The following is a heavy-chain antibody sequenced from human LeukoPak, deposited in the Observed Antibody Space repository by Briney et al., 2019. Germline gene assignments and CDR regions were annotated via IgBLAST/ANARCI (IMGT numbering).Heavy chain of an antibody. Sequence: GGSLRLSCAASGFTFSSYDMSWVRQAPGKGLEWVSAISGSGGSTYYADSVKGRFTISRDNSKNTLYLQMNSLRAEDTAVYYCAKDLGVVTAILSFDYWGQGTLVTVSS. D-gene: IGHD2-21*02. CDR3: AKDLGVVTAILSFDY. V-gene: IGHV3-23*01. CDR2: ISGSGGST. J-gene: IGHJ4*02. CDR1: GFTFSSYD.